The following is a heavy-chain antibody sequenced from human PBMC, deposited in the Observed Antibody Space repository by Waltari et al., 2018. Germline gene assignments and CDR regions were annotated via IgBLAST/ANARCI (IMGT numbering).Heavy chain of an antibody. V-gene: IGHV3-74*01. CDR2: SDSDGSST. Sequence: EVQLMESGGGLVQPGGSLRLSCAASGSSFSNYWMHWVRQGPGKGLVWVSRSDSDGSSTSYADSVKGRFTISRDNAKNTLYLQMNSLRAEDTAVYYCARGGYSGYDWRAGGDYWGQGTLVTVSS. CDR3: ARGGYSGYDWRAGGDY. J-gene: IGHJ4*02. D-gene: IGHD5-12*01. CDR1: GSSFSNYW.